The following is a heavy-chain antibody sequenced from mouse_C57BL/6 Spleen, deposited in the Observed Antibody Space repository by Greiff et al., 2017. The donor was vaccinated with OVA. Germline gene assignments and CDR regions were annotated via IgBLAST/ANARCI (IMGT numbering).Heavy chain of an antibody. V-gene: IGHV14-3*01. Sequence: VQLKESVAELVRPGASVKLSCTASGFNIKNTYMHWVKQRPEQGLEWIGRIDTANGNTKYDPKFQGKATITEDTTSNTAYLKISSLTSEDTAIYYCARGDYDYDIGYWGQSTTLTVST. CDR2: IDTANGNT. CDR1: GFNIKNTY. D-gene: IGHD2-4*01. J-gene: IGHJ2*01. CDR3: ARGDYDYDIGY.